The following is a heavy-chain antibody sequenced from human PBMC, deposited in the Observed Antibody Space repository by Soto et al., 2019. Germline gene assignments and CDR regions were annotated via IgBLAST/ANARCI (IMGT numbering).Heavy chain of an antibody. CDR2: IASHGGST. V-gene: IGHV3-64D*08. D-gene: IGHD7-27*01. CDR3: VKDLTPNCHHPRLAV. Sequence: PGGSLRLSCSASGFSFSSYAIHWVRQAPGKGLEYVAVIASHGGSTYYSDSVKGRFTTSRDNSKNTLYLQMSSLRAEDSAVYYCVKDLTPNCHHPRLAVWGQGTTVTVSS. CDR1: GFSFSSYA. J-gene: IGHJ6*02.